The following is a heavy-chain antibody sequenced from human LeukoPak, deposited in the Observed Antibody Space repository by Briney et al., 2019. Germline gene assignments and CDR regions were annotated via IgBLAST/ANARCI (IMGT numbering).Heavy chain of an antibody. CDR1: GYTLTELS. J-gene: IGHJ4*02. CDR3: ASLSMGYSSSWYRAFFDY. Sequence: ASVKVSCKVSGYTLTELSMHWVRQAPGKGLEWMGGFDPEDGETIYAQKFQGRVTITADESTSTAYMELSSLRSEDTAVYYCASLSMGYSSSWYRAFFDYWGQGTLVTVSS. D-gene: IGHD6-13*01. CDR2: FDPEDGET. V-gene: IGHV1-24*01.